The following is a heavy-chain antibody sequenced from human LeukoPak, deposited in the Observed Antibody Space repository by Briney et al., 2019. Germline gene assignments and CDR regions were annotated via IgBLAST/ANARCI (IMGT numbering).Heavy chain of an antibody. CDR2: TSYRSKWYN. Sequence: SQTLSLTCAISRDNVSSNNAAWNWIRQSPSRGLEWLGRTSYRSKWYNDYAVSVNSRITINADTSKNQFSLQLNSVTPEDTAVYYCARYVFSSRWFDPWGQGTLVTVSS. J-gene: IGHJ5*02. CDR3: ARYVFSSRWFDP. V-gene: IGHV6-1*01. CDR1: RDNVSSNNAA. D-gene: IGHD3-16*01.